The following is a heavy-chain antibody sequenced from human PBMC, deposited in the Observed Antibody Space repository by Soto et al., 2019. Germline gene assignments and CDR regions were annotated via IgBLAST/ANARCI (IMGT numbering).Heavy chain of an antibody. CDR1: GYSISSGYY. CDR3: ARAPGDIAARVAPYYYYGMDV. J-gene: IGHJ6*02. CDR2: IYYSGST. Sequence: SETLSLTCAVSGYSISSGYYWGWIRQPPGKGLEWIGYIYYSGSTNYNPSLKSRVTISVDTSKNQFSLKLSSVTAADTAVYYCARAPGDIAARVAPYYYYGMDVWGQGTTVTVPS. D-gene: IGHD6-6*01. V-gene: IGHV4-61*01.